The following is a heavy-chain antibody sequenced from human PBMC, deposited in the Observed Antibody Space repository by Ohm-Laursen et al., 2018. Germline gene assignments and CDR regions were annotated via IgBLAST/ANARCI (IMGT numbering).Heavy chain of an antibody. CDR3: ARDVAAYDAFDI. Sequence: SETLSLTWAVYGGSFSGYYWSWIRQPPGKGLEWIGEINHSGNTNYNTALKSRVTISVNTSKNQFSLKLSSVTAADTAVYYCARDVAAYDAFDIWGQGTMVTVSS. V-gene: IGHV4-34*01. CDR2: INHSGNT. J-gene: IGHJ3*02. D-gene: IGHD6-6*01. CDR1: GGSFSGYY.